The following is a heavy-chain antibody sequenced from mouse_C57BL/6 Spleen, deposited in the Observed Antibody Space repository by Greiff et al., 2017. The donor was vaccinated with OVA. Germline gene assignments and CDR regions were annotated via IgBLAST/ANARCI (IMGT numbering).Heavy chain of an antibody. CDR1: GYTFTSYG. Sequence: QVQLQQSGAELARPGASVKLSCKASGYTFTSYGISWVKQRTGQGLEWIGEIYPRSGNTYYNEKFKGKATLTADKSSSTAYMELRSLTSEDSAVYFCASHTPSVFAYWGQGTLVTVSA. V-gene: IGHV1-81*01. J-gene: IGHJ3*01. D-gene: IGHD6-1*01. CDR2: IYPRSGNT. CDR3: ASHTPSVFAY.